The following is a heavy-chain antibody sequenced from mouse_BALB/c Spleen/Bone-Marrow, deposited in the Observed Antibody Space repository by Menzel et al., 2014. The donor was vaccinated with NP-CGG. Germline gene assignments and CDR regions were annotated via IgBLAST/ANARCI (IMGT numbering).Heavy chain of an antibody. CDR1: GFTSIDYY. CDR3: ARETGYAYGNFAMDY. Sequence: EVNLVESGGGLVQPGGSLRLSCEASGFTSIDYYMTWVRQPPGKALEWLGFIRNRANGYTTEYSASVKGRFTISRDISQSIFYLQMNTLRAEDSATYYCARETGYAYGNFAMDYWGQGTSVTVSS. J-gene: IGHJ4*01. D-gene: IGHD2-1*01. V-gene: IGHV7-3*02. CDR2: IRNRANGYTT.